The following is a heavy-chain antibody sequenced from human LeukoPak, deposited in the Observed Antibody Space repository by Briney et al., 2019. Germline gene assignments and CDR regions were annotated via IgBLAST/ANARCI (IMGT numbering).Heavy chain of an antibody. CDR1: GFTFDDYA. V-gene: IGHV3-9*01. CDR3: AKVNSDWGFDY. CDR2: ISWNSGSI. J-gene: IGHJ4*02. D-gene: IGHD3-9*01. Sequence: PGRSLRLSCVASGFTFDDYAMHWVRQAPGKGLEWVSGISWNSGSIGYADSVKGRFTISRDNAKNSLYLQMNSLRADDTALYYCAKVNSDWGFDYWGQGTLVTVSS.